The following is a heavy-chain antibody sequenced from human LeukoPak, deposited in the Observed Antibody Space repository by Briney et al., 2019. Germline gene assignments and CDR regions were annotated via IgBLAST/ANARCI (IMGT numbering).Heavy chain of an antibody. D-gene: IGHD6-13*01. J-gene: IGHJ5*02. CDR2: INHSGST. V-gene: IGHV4-34*01. CDR1: GGSFSGYY. Sequence: PSETLSLTCAVYGGSFSGYYWSWIRQPPGKGLEWIGEINHSGSTNYNPSLKSRVTISVDTSKNQFSLKLSSVTAADTAAYYCARPSIAAAGRDWFDPWGQGTLVTVSS. CDR3: ARPSIAAAGRDWFDP.